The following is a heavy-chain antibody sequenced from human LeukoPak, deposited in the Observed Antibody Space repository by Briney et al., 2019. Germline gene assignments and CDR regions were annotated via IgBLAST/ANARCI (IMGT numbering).Heavy chain of an antibody. Sequence: GGSLRLSCEGSAFIFSGHWMNWVRQTPGKGLEWVASIKEDGSERQYVDSVKGRFSISRDNTKGSLFLQLNSLRAEDTAVYYCARGSSGYYFFDYWGQGTLVTVSS. CDR1: AFIFSGHW. D-gene: IGHD3-22*01. CDR2: IKEDGSER. CDR3: ARGSSGYYFFDY. J-gene: IGHJ4*02. V-gene: IGHV3-7*03.